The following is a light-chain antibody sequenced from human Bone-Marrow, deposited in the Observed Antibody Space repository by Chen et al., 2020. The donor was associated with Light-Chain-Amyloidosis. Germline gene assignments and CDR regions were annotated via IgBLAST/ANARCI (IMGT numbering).Light chain of an antibody. J-gene: IGLJ3*02. Sequence: SYVLTQPSSLSVAPGQTATIACWGNNIGSTSVHWYQQTPGHAPLLVVYDDSDRPSGIPERLSGSNSGNTATLTISRVEAGDEADYYCQVWDRSSDRPVFGGGTKLTVL. V-gene: IGLV3-21*02. CDR2: DDS. CDR1: NIGSTS. CDR3: QVWDRSSDRPV.